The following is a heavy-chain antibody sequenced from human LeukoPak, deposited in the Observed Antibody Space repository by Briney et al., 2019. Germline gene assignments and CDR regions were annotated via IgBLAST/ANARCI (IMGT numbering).Heavy chain of an antibody. CDR3: ARSGSVDYGDYDPFDY. Sequence: NPSETLSLTCAVYGGSFSGYYWSWIRQPPGKGLEWIGEINHSGSTNYNPSLKSRVTISVDTSKNQFSLKLSSVTAADTAVYYCARSGSVDYGDYDPFDYWGQGTLVTVSS. V-gene: IGHV4-34*01. CDR2: INHSGST. D-gene: IGHD4-17*01. J-gene: IGHJ4*02. CDR1: GGSFSGYY.